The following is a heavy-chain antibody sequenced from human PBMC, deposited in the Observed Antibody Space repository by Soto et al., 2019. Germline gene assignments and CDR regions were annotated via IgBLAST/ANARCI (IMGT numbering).Heavy chain of an antibody. Sequence: ASVKVSCKASGGTFSTSAISWVRQAPGQGLEWVGGIMPVFRRPKYAQNFQGRVTISADESTSTAYMELSSLRSDDTAVYYCARDKDRPQLGGNYYYILDVWGQGTAVTVS. CDR2: IMPVFRRP. V-gene: IGHV1-69*13. CDR3: ARDKDRPQLGGNYYYILDV. D-gene: IGHD3-3*02. CDR1: GGTFSTSA. J-gene: IGHJ6*02.